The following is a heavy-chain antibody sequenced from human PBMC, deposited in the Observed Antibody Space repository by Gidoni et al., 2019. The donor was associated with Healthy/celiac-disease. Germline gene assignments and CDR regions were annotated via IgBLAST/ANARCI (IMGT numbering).Heavy chain of an antibody. V-gene: IGHV3-21*01. Sequence: EVQLVESGGGLVKPGGSLRLSCAASGFTFSSYSMNWVRQAPGKGLEWVSSISSSSSYIYYADSVKGRFTISRDNAKNSLYLQMNSLRAEDTAVYYCAREGGDCSGGSCYSNYYYYGMDVWGQGTTVTVSS. J-gene: IGHJ6*02. CDR3: AREGGDCSGGSCYSNYYYYGMDV. CDR2: ISSSSSYI. D-gene: IGHD2-15*01. CDR1: GFTFSSYS.